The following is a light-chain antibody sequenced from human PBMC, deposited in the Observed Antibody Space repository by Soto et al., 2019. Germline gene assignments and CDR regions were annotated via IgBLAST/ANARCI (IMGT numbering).Light chain of an antibody. CDR1: QSISNS. CDR3: RQYVSYPVT. Sequence: DIQMTQFPSTLSASVGDRVTIACRASQSISNSLAWYQQKPGKAPNLLIYKASSLESGVPPRFSGSGSGTEFTLTISSLQPDDFATYYCRQYVSYPVTFGGGTKVE. V-gene: IGKV1-5*03. CDR2: KAS. J-gene: IGKJ4*01.